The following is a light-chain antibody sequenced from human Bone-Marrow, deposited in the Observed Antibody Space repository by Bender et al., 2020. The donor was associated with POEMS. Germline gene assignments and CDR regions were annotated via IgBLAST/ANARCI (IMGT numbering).Light chain of an antibody. J-gene: IGLJ3*02. CDR2: DVS. V-gene: IGLV2-14*03. Sequence: QSALTQPASVSRSPGQSITISCTGTSDDVGRYNYVSWYQQHPGKAPKLIIYDVSNRPSGVSNRFSGSKSGNTASLTISGLQAEDEADYYCSSCTSSDTRVFGGGTKVTVL. CDR1: SDDVGRYNY. CDR3: SSCTSSDTRV.